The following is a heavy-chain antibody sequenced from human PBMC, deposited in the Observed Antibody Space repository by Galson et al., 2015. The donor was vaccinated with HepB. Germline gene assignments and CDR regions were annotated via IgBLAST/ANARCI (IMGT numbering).Heavy chain of an antibody. V-gene: IGHV3-66*01. CDR2: IYNGGST. CDR3: ARDHRLGFCSGSSCYSGYYYYGMDV. CDR1: GFTVSSNY. D-gene: IGHD2-15*01. J-gene: IGHJ6*02. Sequence: SLRLSCAASGFTVSSNYMSWVRQAPGKGLEWVSLIYNGGSTYYADSVEGRFTISRDNSKNTLYLQMNSLRAEDTAVYYCARDHRLGFCSGSSCYSGYYYYGMDVWGQGTTVTVSS.